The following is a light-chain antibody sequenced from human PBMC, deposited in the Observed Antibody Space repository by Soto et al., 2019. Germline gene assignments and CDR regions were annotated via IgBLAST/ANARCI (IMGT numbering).Light chain of an antibody. V-gene: IGLV2-8*01. CDR3: SSYAGSNNLV. J-gene: IGLJ2*01. CDR1: SSDVGGYYY. Sequence: QSALTQPPSASGSPGQSVTISCTGTSSDVGGYYYVSWYQLHPGKAPKLMIYEVSKRPSGVPDRFSGSKSGNTASLTVSGLQAEDEADYYCSSYAGSNNLVFGGGTKLTVL. CDR2: EVS.